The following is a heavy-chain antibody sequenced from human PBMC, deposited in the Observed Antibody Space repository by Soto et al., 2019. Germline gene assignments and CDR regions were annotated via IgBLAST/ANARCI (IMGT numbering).Heavy chain of an antibody. V-gene: IGHV1-3*01. D-gene: IGHD1-7*01. CDR1: GFIFTNYA. Sequence: ASVKVSWKASGFIFTNYAIHWVRQAPGQRLEWMGWINAGTGNTKYAQNFQGRVAITRDTSASTAYMELSSLTSEDTAVYYCTRDGRPTGPTXFDFRGKGTLVTVSS. J-gene: IGHJ4*02. CDR2: INAGTGNT. CDR3: TRDGRPTGPTXFDF.